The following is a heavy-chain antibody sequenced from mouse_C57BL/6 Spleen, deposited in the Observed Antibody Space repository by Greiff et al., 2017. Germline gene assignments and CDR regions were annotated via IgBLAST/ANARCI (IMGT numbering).Heavy chain of an antibody. CDR3: ARIPNYYGSRFPFYAMDD. D-gene: IGHD1-1*01. V-gene: IGHV1-18*01. CDR2: INPNNGGT. Sequence: VQLQQSGPELVKPGASVKIPCKASGYTFTDYNMDWVKQSHGKSLEWIGDINPNNGGTIYNQKFKGKATLTVDKSSSTAYMELRSLTSEDTAVYYCARIPNYYGSRFPFYAMDDWGQGTSGTVSS. CDR1: GYTFTDYN. J-gene: IGHJ4*01.